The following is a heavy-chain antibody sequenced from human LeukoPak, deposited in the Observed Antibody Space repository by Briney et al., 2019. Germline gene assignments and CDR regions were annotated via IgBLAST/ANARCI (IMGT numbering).Heavy chain of an antibody. CDR3: ARDPGCSSTSCYGGHYFDY. J-gene: IGHJ4*02. D-gene: IGHD2-2*01. CDR2: ISSSSSTI. V-gene: IGHV3-48*04. Sequence: GGSLRLSCAASGFTFSSYAMSWVRQAPGKGLEWVSYISSSSSTIYYADSVKGRFTISRDNAKNSLYLQMNSLRAEDTVVYYCARDPGCSSTSCYGGHYFDYWGQGTLVTVSS. CDR1: GFTFSSYA.